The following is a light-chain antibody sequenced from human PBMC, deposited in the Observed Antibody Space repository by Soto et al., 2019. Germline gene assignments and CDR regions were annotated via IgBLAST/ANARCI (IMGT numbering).Light chain of an antibody. CDR2: AAS. CDR1: RSVTG. CDR3: QQYGVSPPSST. Sequence: ETVLTQSPGTLSLSPGERATLFCKASRSVTGLAWYQQKPGQAPRLLIYAASSRATGIPDRFSGSGSGTDFTLTISRLEPEDFALYYCQQYGVSPPSSTFGQGTKVEIK. J-gene: IGKJ1*01. V-gene: IGKV3-20*01.